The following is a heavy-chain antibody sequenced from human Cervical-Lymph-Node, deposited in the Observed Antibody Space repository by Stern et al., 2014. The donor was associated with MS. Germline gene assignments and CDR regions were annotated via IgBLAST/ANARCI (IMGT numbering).Heavy chain of an antibody. J-gene: IGHJ6*02. CDR1: GYTLTELF. V-gene: IGHV1-24*01. CDR3: ATAAAGNYYYYYGMDV. Sequence: VQLVESGAEVKKPGASVKVSCKVSGYTLTELFMHWVRQAPGKGLEWMGGFNPEDGETIHAQNVQGRVTMTEDTSTDTAYMELSSLRSEDTAVYYCATAAAGNYYYYYGMDVWGQGTTVTVSS. D-gene: IGHD6-13*01. CDR2: FNPEDGET.